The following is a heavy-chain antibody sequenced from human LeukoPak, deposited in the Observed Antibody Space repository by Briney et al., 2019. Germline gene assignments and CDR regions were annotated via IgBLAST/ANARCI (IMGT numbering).Heavy chain of an antibody. CDR3: ATASTVPAATFDP. D-gene: IGHD2-2*01. J-gene: IGHJ5*02. V-gene: IGHV3-11*01. CDR1: GFTFSDYY. CDR2: ISSSGSTI. Sequence: PEGSLRLSCAASGFTFSDYYMSWIRQAPGKGLEWVSYISSSGSTIYYADSVKGRFTISRDNAKSSLYLQMNSLRAEDTAVYYCATASTVPAATFDPWGQGTLVTVSS.